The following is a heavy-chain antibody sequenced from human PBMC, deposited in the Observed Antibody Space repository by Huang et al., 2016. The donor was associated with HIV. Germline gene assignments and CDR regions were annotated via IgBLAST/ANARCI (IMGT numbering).Heavy chain of an antibody. J-gene: IGHJ4*02. Sequence: VQLQESGPGLVKPSQTLSLSCNVSGASIARGSYFWNWIREPAGGGLEWIGHIYTTGGTDYNPSLKRRVAVSSDTSKNQFSLSLRSVTAADTAVYFCARGRVTSSGVVQSYDYWGQGSLVTVSS. CDR2: IYTTGGT. V-gene: IGHV4-61*09. D-gene: IGHD3-3*01. CDR3: ARGRVTSSGVVQSYDY. CDR1: GASIARGSYF.